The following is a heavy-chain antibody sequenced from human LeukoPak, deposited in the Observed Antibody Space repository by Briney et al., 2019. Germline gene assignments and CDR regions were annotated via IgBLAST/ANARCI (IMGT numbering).Heavy chain of an antibody. V-gene: IGHV3-48*04. CDR3: ARVFGAGYSGY. CDR1: GFTFSSYS. CDR2: ISSSSSTI. Sequence: PGGSLRLSCAASGFTFSSYSMNWVRQAPGEGPERGSYISSSSSTIYYADSVKGRFNISRDNAKNSLYLQMNSLRAEDAAVYYCARVFGAGYSGYGGQGTLVTVDS. J-gene: IGHJ4*02. D-gene: IGHD4/OR15-4a*01.